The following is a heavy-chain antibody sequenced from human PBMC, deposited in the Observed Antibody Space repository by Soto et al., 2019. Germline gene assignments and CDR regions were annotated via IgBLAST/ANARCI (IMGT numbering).Heavy chain of an antibody. J-gene: IGHJ5*02. CDR3: ARDRGQRYCSGGSCYLVERLYNWFDP. V-gene: IGHV1-69*06. CDR1: GYTFTSYA. D-gene: IGHD2-15*01. Sequence: GASVKVSCKASGYTFTSYAISWVRQAPGQGLEWMGGIIPIFGTANYAQKFQGRVTITADKSTSTAYMELSSLRSEDTAVYYCARDRGQRYCSGGSCYLVERLYNWFDPWGQGTLVTVSS. CDR2: IIPIFGTA.